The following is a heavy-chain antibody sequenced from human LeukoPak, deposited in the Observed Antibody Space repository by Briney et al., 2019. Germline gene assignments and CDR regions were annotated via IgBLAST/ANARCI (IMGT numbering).Heavy chain of an antibody. CDR2: INPNSGGT. CDR1: GYTFTGYY. CDR3: ARGLWFGEYYFDY. Sequence: GASVKVSCKASGYTFTGYYMHWVRQAPGQGLEWMGWINPNSGGTNYAQKLQGWVTMTRDTSISTAYMELSRLRSDDTAVYYCARGLWFGEYYFDYWGQGTLVTVSS. J-gene: IGHJ4*02. D-gene: IGHD3-10*01. V-gene: IGHV1-2*04.